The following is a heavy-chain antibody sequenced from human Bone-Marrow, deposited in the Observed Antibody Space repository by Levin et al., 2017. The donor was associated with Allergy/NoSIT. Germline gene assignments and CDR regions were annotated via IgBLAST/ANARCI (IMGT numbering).Heavy chain of an antibody. D-gene: IGHD3-10*01. V-gene: IGHV3-23*01. Sequence: GGSLRLSCAASGFTFSSYAMNWVRQAPGKGLEWVSAVSGNGGATYYADSVKGRFTISRDNSKNTLYLQMNSLRDEDTAVYCCAKGGYWFGGGKDDYWGQGPLVTVSS. CDR2: VSGNGGAT. CDR3: AKGGYWFGGGKDDY. CDR1: GFTFSSYA. J-gene: IGHJ4*02.